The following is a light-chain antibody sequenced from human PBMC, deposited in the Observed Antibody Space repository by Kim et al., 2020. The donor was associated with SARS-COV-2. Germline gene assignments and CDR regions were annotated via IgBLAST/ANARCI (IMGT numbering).Light chain of an antibody. CDR1: QSISTN. J-gene: IGKJ2*01. V-gene: IGKV3-15*01. Sequence: TLMTQSPATLSVSPGERATLSCRASQSISTNLAWYQQKPGQAPRLLIYGASTRATGVPARFSGSGSGTEFTLTVSSLQSEDFAVYYCQQYKTWPPYTFGQGTKLEI. CDR2: GAS. CDR3: QQYKTWPPYT.